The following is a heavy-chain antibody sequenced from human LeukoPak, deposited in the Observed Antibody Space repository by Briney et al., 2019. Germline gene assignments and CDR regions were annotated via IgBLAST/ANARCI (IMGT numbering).Heavy chain of an antibody. J-gene: IGHJ4*02. D-gene: IGHD6-13*01. Sequence: PSETLSLTCSVSGGSISTYYWSWIRQPPGKGLEWIGYIYYSGSTNYNPSLKSRVTISVDTSKNQFSLKLRSVTAADSAVCHCARVNSSNWYDSRGYFDNWGQGTLVTVSS. CDR2: IYYSGST. CDR3: ARVNSSNWYDSRGYFDN. V-gene: IGHV4-59*01. CDR1: GGSISTYY.